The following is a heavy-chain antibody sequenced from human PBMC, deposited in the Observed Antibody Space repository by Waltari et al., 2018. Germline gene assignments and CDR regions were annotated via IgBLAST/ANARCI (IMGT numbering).Heavy chain of an antibody. V-gene: IGHV3-23*01. J-gene: IGHJ5*02. D-gene: IGHD2-8*01. Sequence: EVQLLESGGGLVQPGGSLRLSCAASGFTFSSYDMSWVRQAPGKGLEWVTGISGSGGSTYYADSVKGRFTISRDNYKNTLYLQMNSLRAEDTAVYYCAKGKVSGVHLDPWGQGTLVTVSS. CDR2: ISGSGGST. CDR3: AKGKVSGVHLDP. CDR1: GFTFSSYD.